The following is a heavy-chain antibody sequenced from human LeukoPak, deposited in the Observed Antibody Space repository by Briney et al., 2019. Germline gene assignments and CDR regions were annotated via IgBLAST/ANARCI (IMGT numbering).Heavy chain of an antibody. D-gene: IGHD3-10*01. V-gene: IGHV3-23*01. CDR2: ISGSGGST. CDR1: GFTFSSYA. J-gene: IGHJ4*02. Sequence: GGSLKLSCAASGFTFSSYAMSWVRQAPGKGLEWVSAISGSGGSTYYADSVKGRFTISRDNSKNTLYLQMNSLRAEDTAVYYCAKGLTYYYGSGSYYFDYWGQGTLVTVSS. CDR3: AKGLTYYYGSGSYYFDY.